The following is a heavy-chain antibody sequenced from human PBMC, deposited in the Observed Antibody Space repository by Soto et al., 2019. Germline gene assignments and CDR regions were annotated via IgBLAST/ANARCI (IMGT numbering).Heavy chain of an antibody. D-gene: IGHD3-16*02. CDR1: RFTIISNA. CDR3: AKGPNTFGGVIVPVDY. CDR2: ISGSGGST. Sequence: PGGSLTLSSAASRFTIISNAMSCVRLAPGKGLEWVSPISGSGGSTYYADSVNGLFTISRDNSKNTLYLQMNSLRAEDTAVYYCAKGPNTFGGVIVPVDYWGQGTLVTVSS. V-gene: IGHV3-23*01. J-gene: IGHJ4*02.